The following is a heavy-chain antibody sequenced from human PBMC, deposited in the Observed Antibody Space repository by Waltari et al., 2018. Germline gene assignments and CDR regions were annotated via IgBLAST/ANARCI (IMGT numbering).Heavy chain of an antibody. D-gene: IGHD6-6*01. Sequence: QLQLQESGPGLVKPSETLSLTCTVSGGSISSSSYYWGWIRQPPGKGLEWIGSIYYSGGTYYNPSLKRRVTISVDTSKNQFALKLSSVTAADTAVYYCARDPSSGFDPWGQGTLVTVSS. J-gene: IGHJ5*02. CDR1: GGSISSSSYY. V-gene: IGHV4-39*07. CDR3: ARDPSSGFDP. CDR2: IYYSGGT.